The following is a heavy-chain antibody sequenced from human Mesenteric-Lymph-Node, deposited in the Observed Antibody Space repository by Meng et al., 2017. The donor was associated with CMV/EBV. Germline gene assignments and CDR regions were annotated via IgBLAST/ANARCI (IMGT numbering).Heavy chain of an antibody. CDR1: GYTFTGYY. J-gene: IGHJ4*02. CDR3: TRGSPGGVAAFY. CDR2: MNTNTRNT. V-gene: IGHV1-2*02. D-gene: IGHD3-16*01. Sequence: ASVKVSCKASGYTFTGYYMHWVRQAPGQGLEWMGWMNTNTRNTNYAQQFQGRVTFTRDTSIGTAFMELASLRYDDTAVYYCTRGSPGGVAAFYWGQGTLVTVSS.